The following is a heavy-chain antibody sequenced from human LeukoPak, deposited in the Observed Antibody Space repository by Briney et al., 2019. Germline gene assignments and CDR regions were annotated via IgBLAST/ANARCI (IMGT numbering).Heavy chain of an antibody. V-gene: IGHV1-46*01. CDR3: TRGVQLERRYYNWFDP. D-gene: IGHD1-1*01. Sequence: ASVKVSCKASGYTFTIYYIHWVRQAPGQGLEWMVMINPSRGSTSYAQKFQGGLTMTRDTSTSTVYMELSSLRSEDTGVYYCTRGVQLERRYYNWFDPWGQGTLVTASP. J-gene: IGHJ5*02. CDR2: INPSRGST. CDR1: GYTFTIYY.